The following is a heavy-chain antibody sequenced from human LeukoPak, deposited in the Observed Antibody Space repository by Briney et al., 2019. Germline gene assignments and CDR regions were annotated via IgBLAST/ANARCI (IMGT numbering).Heavy chain of an antibody. V-gene: IGHV4-34*01. D-gene: IGHD6-19*01. Sequence: PSETLSLTCAVYGGSFSSYYWGWIRQPPGKGLEWIGSIYYSGSTYYNPSLKSRVTISVDTSKNQFSLQLNSVTPEDTAVYYCARDTAVAGTPSYYMDVWGKGTTVTVSS. CDR2: IYYSGST. CDR1: GGSFSSYY. J-gene: IGHJ6*03. CDR3: ARDTAVAGTPSYYMDV.